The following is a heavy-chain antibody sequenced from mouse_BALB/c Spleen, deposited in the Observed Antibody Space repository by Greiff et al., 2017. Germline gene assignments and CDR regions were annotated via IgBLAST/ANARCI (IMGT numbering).Heavy chain of an antibody. CDR3: ASPYGNPFAY. CDR1: GYSITSDYA. D-gene: IGHD2-1*01. V-gene: IGHV3-2*02. J-gene: IGHJ3*01. CDR2: ISYSGST. Sequence: EVKLQESGPGLVKPSQSLSLTCTVTGYSITSDYAWNWIRQFPGNKLEWMGYISYSGSTSYNPSLKRRISITRDTSKNQFFLQLNSVTTEDTATYYCASPYGNPFAYWGQGTLVTVSA.